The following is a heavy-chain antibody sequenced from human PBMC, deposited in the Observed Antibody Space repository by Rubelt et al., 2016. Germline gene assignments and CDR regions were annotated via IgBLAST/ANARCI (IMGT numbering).Heavy chain of an antibody. V-gene: IGHV4-34*02. CDR3: ARDQLAYYSFGSGSYTFDY. J-gene: IGHJ4*02. CDR1: GGSFSSYY. CDR2: INHSGGT. Sequence: QVQLQQWGAGLLKPSETLSLTCGFYGGSFSSYYWIWIRQPPGKGLEWIGEINHSGGTGYNPSLKSRVTISVDRSKSQFSLILGSVIAADAAVYYCARDQLAYYSFGSGSYTFDYWGQGILVTVSS. D-gene: IGHD3-10*01.